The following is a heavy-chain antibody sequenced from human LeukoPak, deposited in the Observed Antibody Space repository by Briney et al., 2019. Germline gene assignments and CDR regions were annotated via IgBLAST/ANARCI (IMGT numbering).Heavy chain of an antibody. CDR3: AREGQYSGSYLDLDY. D-gene: IGHD1-26*01. CDR1: GYTFTGYY. V-gene: IGHV1-2*02. J-gene: IGHJ4*02. Sequence: ASVKVSCKASGYTFTGYYMHWVRQAPGQGLEWMGWINPNSGGTNYAQKFQGRVTMTRDTSISTAYMELSRLRSDGTAVYYCAREGQYSGSYLDLDYWGQGTLVTVSS. CDR2: INPNSGGT.